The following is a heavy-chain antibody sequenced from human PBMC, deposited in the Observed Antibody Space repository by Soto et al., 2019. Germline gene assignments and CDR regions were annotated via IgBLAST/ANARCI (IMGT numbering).Heavy chain of an antibody. J-gene: IGHJ4*02. V-gene: IGHV1-8*01. CDR3: AREGGYSYGFAY. D-gene: IGHD5-18*01. CDR2: MNPNSGNT. Sequence: QVQLVQSGAEVKKPGASVKVSCKASGYTFTSYDINWVRQATGQGLEWMGWMNPNSGNTGYAQKFKGRVTMSRNTSIRTAYMELSSLRSEDTAVYYCAREGGYSYGFAYWGQGTLVTFAS. CDR1: GYTFTSYD.